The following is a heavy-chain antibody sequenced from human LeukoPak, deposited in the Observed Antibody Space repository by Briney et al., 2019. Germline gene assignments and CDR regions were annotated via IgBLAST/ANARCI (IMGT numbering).Heavy chain of an antibody. CDR1: GFNFEDYT. CDR3: TKGSNTWPSLFDY. J-gene: IGHJ4*02. Sequence: GGSLRLSCAASGFNFEDYTMHWVRQTPGKGLEWVSLINWDGGSTYYADSVKGRFAISRDNNKNSLYLQMTSLRTKDTALYYCTKGSNTWPSLFDYWGQGTLVTVSS. CDR2: INWDGGST. V-gene: IGHV3-43*01. D-gene: IGHD2-2*02.